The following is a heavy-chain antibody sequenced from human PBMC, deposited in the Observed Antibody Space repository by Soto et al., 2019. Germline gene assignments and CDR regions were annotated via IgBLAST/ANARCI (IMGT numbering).Heavy chain of an antibody. V-gene: IGHV4-31*03. Sequence: PSETLSLTCTVSGGSISGGVYYWSWIRHHPGKGLEWIGYIYYSGITYYNPPLKSRVTISVDTSKNQFSLKLSSVTAADTAVYYCASILGYCTNGVCPDDAFDIWGQGTMVTVSS. J-gene: IGHJ3*02. CDR2: IYYSGIT. CDR1: GGSISGGVYY. CDR3: ASILGYCTNGVCPDDAFDI. D-gene: IGHD2-8*01.